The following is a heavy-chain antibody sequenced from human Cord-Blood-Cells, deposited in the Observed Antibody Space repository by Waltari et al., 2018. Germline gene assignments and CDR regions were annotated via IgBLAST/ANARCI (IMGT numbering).Heavy chain of an antibody. CDR2: INHSGST. V-gene: IGHV4-34*01. CDR3: AREVITMVQGGIITFGGMDV. CDR1: GGSFSGYY. J-gene: IGHJ6*02. D-gene: IGHD3-10*01. Sequence: QVQLQQWGAGLLKPSETQSLTCAVYGGSFSGYYWSWIRQPPGKGLEWIGEINHSGSTNYNPSLKSRVTRSVDTSKNQFSLKLSSVTAADTAVYYCAREVITMVQGGIITFGGMDVWGQGTTVTVSS.